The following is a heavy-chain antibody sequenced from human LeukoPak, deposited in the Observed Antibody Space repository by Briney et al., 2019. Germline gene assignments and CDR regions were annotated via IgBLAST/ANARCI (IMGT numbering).Heavy chain of an antibody. V-gene: IGHV3-21*01. D-gene: IGHD6-13*01. J-gene: IGHJ6*03. CDR1: GFTFSSYS. CDR2: ISTSSSYI. CDR3: ARAAIAAARIYYYMDV. Sequence: PGGSLRLSCAASGFTFSSYSMNWVRQAPGKGLEWVSFISTSSSYIHNADSVKGRFTISRDNAENSLYLQMNSLRAENTAVYNCARAAIAAARIYYYMDVWGKGATVTVSS.